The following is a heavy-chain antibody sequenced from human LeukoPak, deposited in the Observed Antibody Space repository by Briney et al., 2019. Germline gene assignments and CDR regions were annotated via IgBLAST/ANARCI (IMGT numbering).Heavy chain of an antibody. Sequence: SETLSLTCAVYGGSFSGYYWSWIRQPPGKGLEWIGEINHSGSTNYNPSLKSRVTISVDTSKNQFSLKLSSVTAADTAVYYCARLRGLLLVDYWGQGTLVTVSS. CDR2: INHSGST. J-gene: IGHJ4*02. D-gene: IGHD1-26*01. CDR3: ARLRGLLLVDY. V-gene: IGHV4-34*01. CDR1: GGSFSGYY.